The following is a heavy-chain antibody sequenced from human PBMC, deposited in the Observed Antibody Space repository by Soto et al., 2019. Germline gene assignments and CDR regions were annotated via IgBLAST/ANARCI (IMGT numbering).Heavy chain of an antibody. CDR3: ARDGNIVVVVAATGGGFDY. CDR2: ISYDGSNK. Sequence: LRLSCAASGFTFSSYAMHWVRQAPGKGLEWVAVISYDGSNKYYADSVKGRFTISRDNSKNTLYLQMNSLRAEDTAVYYCARDGNIVVVVAATGGGFDYWGQGTLVTVSS. V-gene: IGHV3-30-3*01. D-gene: IGHD2-15*01. CDR1: GFTFSSYA. J-gene: IGHJ4*02.